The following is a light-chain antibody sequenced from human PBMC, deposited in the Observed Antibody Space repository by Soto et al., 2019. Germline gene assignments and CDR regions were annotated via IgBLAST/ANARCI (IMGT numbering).Light chain of an antibody. V-gene: IGLV2-11*01. Sequence: QSVLTQPRSVSGSPGQSVTISCTGTSSDVGGYNSVSWYQHHPGKAPKLMIYDVSKRPSGVPDRFSASKSGNTASLTISGLQAEDEADYYCCSYAGSYTWVFGGGTQLTVL. CDR3: CSYAGSYTWV. J-gene: IGLJ7*01. CDR1: SSDVGGYNS. CDR2: DVS.